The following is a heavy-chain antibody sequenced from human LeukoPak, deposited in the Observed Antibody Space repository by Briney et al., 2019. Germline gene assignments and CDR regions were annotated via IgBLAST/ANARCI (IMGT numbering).Heavy chain of an antibody. J-gene: IGHJ4*02. CDR1: GFTFSSYA. CDR2: ISYDGGNK. Sequence: GGSLRLYCAASGFTFSSYAMHWVRQAPGKGLEWVAVISYDGGNKYYADSVKGRFTISRDNSKNTLYLQMNSLRAEDTAVYYCARGENYDFWSGFDYWGQGTLVTVSS. D-gene: IGHD3-3*01. CDR3: ARGENYDFWSGFDY. V-gene: IGHV3-30-3*01.